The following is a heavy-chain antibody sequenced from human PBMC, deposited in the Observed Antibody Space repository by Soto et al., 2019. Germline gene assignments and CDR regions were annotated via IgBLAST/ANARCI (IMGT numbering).Heavy chain of an antibody. Sequence: EVQLLESGGDLAQPGGSLRLSCAASGFTFSANGMNWVRQAPGKGLEWVSGIIGRGTRSYYADSVKGRFTISRDNSKNTVDLQMDSLRAEDTAVYYCARGDREDIALVIGARPGEYGVAVWGQGTTVTVSS. CDR2: IIGRGTRS. CDR3: ARGDREDIALVIGARPGEYGVAV. CDR1: GFTFSANG. V-gene: IGHV3-23*01. J-gene: IGHJ6*02. D-gene: IGHD2-15*01.